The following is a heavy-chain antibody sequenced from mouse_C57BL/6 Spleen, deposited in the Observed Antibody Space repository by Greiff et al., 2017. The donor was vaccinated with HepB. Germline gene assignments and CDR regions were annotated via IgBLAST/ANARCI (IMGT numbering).Heavy chain of an antibody. V-gene: IGHV1-52*01. CDR1: GYTFTSYW. J-gene: IGHJ4*01. Sequence: QVQLQQPGAELVRPGSSVKLSCKASGYTFTSYWMHWVKQRPIQGLEWIGNIDPSDSETHYNQKFKDKATLTVDKSSGTAYMQLSSLTSEDSAVYYCARRGGGSSYYAMDYWGQGTSVTVSS. CDR3: ARRGGGSSYYAMDY. CDR2: IDPSDSET. D-gene: IGHD1-1*01.